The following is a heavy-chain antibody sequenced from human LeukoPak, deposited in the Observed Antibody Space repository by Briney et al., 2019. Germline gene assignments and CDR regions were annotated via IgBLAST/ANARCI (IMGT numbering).Heavy chain of an antibody. CDR2: ISYDGSNK. J-gene: IGHJ6*02. V-gene: IGHV3-30*18. Sequence: GGSLRLSCAASRFTFSSYGMHWVRQAPGKGLEWVAVISYDGSNKYYADSVKGRFTISRDNSKNTLYLQMNSLRAEDTAVYYCAKDGPLYCSGGSCYTMYGMDVWGQGTTVTVSS. CDR3: AKDGPLYCSGGSCYTMYGMDV. D-gene: IGHD2-15*01. CDR1: RFTFSSYG.